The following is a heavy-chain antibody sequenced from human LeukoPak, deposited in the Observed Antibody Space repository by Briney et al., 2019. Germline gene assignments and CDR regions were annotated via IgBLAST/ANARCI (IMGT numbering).Heavy chain of an antibody. D-gene: IGHD3-9*01. CDR3: ARSRYTFALCDF. V-gene: IGHV4-59*01. Sequence: PSETLSLTCTASGGSISSYYWSWIRQPPGKGLEYIGYVYYSGSTNYNPSLKSRVTTSIDTSKNQFSLNLNSVTAADTAVYYCARSRYTFALCDFWGQGARVTVSS. J-gene: IGHJ4*02. CDR1: GGSISSYY. CDR2: VYYSGST.